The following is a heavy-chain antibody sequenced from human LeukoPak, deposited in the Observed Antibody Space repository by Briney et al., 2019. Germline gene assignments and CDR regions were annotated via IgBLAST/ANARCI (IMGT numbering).Heavy chain of an antibody. CDR2: IKQDGSEK. CDR1: GFTFSSYW. CDR3: ARDREWELLGDAFDI. V-gene: IGHV3-7*01. D-gene: IGHD1-26*01. Sequence: GGSLRLSCAATGFTFSSYWMSWVRQAPGKGLEWVANIKQDGSEKYYVDSVKGRFTISRDNAKNSLYLQMNSLRAEDTAVYYCARDREWELLGDAFDIWGQGTMVTVSS. J-gene: IGHJ3*02.